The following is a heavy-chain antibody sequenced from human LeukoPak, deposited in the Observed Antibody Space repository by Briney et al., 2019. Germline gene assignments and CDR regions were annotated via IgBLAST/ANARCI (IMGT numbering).Heavy chain of an antibody. Sequence: ASVKVSCKASGYTFTAYYMHWVRQAPGQGLEWMGWINPNSGDTRYAQRFQGRVTMTRDTSISTAYMELSRLGSDDTAVYYCTTSWIQVYYFDYWGQGTLVTVSS. J-gene: IGHJ4*02. CDR2: INPNSGDT. CDR3: TTSWIQVYYFDY. V-gene: IGHV1-2*02. D-gene: IGHD5-18*01. CDR1: GYTFTAYY.